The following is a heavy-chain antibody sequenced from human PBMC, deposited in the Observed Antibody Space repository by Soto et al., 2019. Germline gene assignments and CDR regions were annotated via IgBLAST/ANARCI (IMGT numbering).Heavy chain of an antibody. D-gene: IGHD2-15*01. CDR3: ARGREYCSGGSCYPRYYYYGMDV. CDR2: INHSGST. V-gene: IGHV4-34*01. CDR1: GGSFSGYY. J-gene: IGHJ6*02. Sequence: QVQLQQWGAGLLKPSETLSLTCAVYGGSFSGYYWSWIRQPPGKGLEWIGEINHSGSTNYNPSLKSRVTISVDTSKNQFSLKLSSVTAADTAVYHCARGREYCSGGSCYPRYYYYGMDVWGQGTTVTVSS.